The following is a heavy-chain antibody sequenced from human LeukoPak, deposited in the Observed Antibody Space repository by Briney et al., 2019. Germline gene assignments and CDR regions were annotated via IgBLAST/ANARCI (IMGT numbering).Heavy chain of an antibody. CDR3: ASLQGYCSSTSCYAIYYGMDV. CDR2: ISSSSTI. V-gene: IGHV3-48*01. Sequence: PGESLRLSCAASGFTFSSYSMNWVRQAPGKGLEWVSYISSSSTIYYADSVKGRFTISRDNAKNSLYLQMNSLRAEDTAVYYCASLQGYCSSTSCYAIYYGMDVWGQGTTVTVSS. D-gene: IGHD2-2*01. J-gene: IGHJ6*02. CDR1: GFTFSSYS.